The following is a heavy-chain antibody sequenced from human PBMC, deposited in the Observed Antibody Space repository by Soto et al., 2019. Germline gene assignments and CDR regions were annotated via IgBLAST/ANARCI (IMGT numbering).Heavy chain of an antibody. V-gene: IGHV4-31*03. CDR2: IYYSGST. J-gene: IGHJ4*02. D-gene: IGHD2-8*02. CDR3: ARATSFSGHHGY. CDR1: GGSFSSGGYY. Sequence: SETLSLTSTVSGGSFSSGGYYWSWIRQLAGKGLEWIGYIYYSGSTYYNPSLKSRFTISLDTSKNQFSLKLSSVTAADTAVYYCARATSFSGHHGYWGQGTLVTVSS.